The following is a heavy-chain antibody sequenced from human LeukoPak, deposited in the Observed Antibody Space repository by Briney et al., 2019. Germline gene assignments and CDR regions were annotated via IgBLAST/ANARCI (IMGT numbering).Heavy chain of an antibody. D-gene: IGHD3-3*01. CDR2: ISSSSSTI. CDR1: GFTFSSYS. Sequence: AGGSLRLSCAASGFTFSSYSMNWVRQAPGKGLEWVSYISSSSSTIYYADSVKGRFTISRKNAKNSLYLQMNSLRAGDTAVYYCARGRGDFWSGYPPVMDAFDIWGQGTMVTVSS. CDR3: ARGRGDFWSGYPPVMDAFDI. J-gene: IGHJ3*02. V-gene: IGHV3-48*01.